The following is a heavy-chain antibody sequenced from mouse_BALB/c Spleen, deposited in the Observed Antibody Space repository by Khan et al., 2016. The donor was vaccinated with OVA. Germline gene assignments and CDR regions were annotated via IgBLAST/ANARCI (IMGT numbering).Heavy chain of an antibody. V-gene: IGHV1-4*01. D-gene: IGHD2-14*01. CDR2: INPSNGYT. CDR1: GYTFTSYT. CDR3: VRDGAYHRNDGWFAY. J-gene: IGHJ3*01. Sequence: VQLKQSGAELARPGASVKMSCKASGYTFTSYTIHWIKKRPGQGLEWIGYINPSNGYTNYNQKFKDKATLTTDKSYTPAYLQLSSLTSDDSAVYNCVRDGAYHRNDGWFAYWGQGTLVTVSA.